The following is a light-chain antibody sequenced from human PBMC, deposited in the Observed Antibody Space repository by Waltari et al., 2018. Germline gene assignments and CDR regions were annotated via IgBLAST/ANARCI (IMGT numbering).Light chain of an antibody. Sequence: QSALTQPASVSGSPGQSITISCTGSSTDVGAYHFFSWYQQHPGKVPKLILYDVGNRPSGISHRFSASKSGNTASLTISGLQEEDEGEYYCSSYTTSTTLLFGTGTRLTVL. J-gene: IGLJ1*01. CDR3: SSYTTSTTLL. CDR1: STDVGAYHF. V-gene: IGLV2-14*01. CDR2: DVG.